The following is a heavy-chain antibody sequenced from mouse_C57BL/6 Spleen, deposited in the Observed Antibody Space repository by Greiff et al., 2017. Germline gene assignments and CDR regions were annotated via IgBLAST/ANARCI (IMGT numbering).Heavy chain of an antibody. CDR3: ARSFITTVVANYFDY. D-gene: IGHD1-1*01. CDR1: GFTFSRYA. V-gene: IGHV5-4*01. J-gene: IGHJ2*01. Sequence: EVQVVESGGGLVKPGGSLKLSCAASGFTFSRYAMSWVRQTPEKRLEWVATISDGGSYTYYPDNVKGRFTISRDNAKNNLYMQMSHLKSEDTAMYYCARSFITTVVANYFDYWGQGTTLTVSS. CDR2: ISDGGSYT.